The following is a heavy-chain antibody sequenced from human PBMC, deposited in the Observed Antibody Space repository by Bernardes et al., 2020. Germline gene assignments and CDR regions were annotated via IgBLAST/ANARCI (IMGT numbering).Heavy chain of an antibody. CDR3: ARVEMATISGWFDP. CDR2: ISAYNGNT. Sequence: ASMKVSCKASGYTFTSYGISWVRQAPGQGLEWMGWISAYNGNTNYAQKLQGRVTMTTDTSTSTAYMELRSLRSDDTAVYYCARVEMATISGWFDPWGQGTLVTVSS. CDR1: GYTFTSYG. J-gene: IGHJ5*02. D-gene: IGHD5-12*01. V-gene: IGHV1-18*01.